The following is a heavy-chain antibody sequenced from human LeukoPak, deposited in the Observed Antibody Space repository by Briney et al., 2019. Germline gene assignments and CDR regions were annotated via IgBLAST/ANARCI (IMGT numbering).Heavy chain of an antibody. CDR1: GFTFSSYA. Sequence: TGGSLRLSCAASGFTFSSYAMSWVRQAPGKGLEWVSAISGSGGSTYYAESVKGRFTISRDNSKNTLYLQMNSLRAEDTAVYYCAKFATVWGSYRVTYFDYWGQGTLVTVSS. D-gene: IGHD3-16*01. V-gene: IGHV3-23*01. CDR3: AKFATVWGSYRVTYFDY. J-gene: IGHJ4*02. CDR2: ISGSGGST.